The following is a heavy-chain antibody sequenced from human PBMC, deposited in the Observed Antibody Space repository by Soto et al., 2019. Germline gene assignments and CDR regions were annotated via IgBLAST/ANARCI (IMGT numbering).Heavy chain of an antibody. CDR3: AIFKVGATGYFDY. Sequence: SETVSLTCTVSGGSVSSGIYYWSWIRQPPGKGREWIGYISYSGSTNYNRSLKSRVTISVDTSKNQISLKLSSVTAADTAVYYCAIFKVGATGYFDYRGQGTLVTVSS. CDR2: ISYSGST. D-gene: IGHD1-26*01. J-gene: IGHJ4*02. CDR1: GGSVSSGIYY. V-gene: IGHV4-61*01.